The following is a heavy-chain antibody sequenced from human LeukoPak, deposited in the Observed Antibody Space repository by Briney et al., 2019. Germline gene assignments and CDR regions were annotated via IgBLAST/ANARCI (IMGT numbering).Heavy chain of an antibody. CDR1: GDSFTSYG. V-gene: IGHV1-18*01. J-gene: IGHJ4*02. CDR2: ISAYNGNT. CDR3: ARALISRSGGYFDY. D-gene: IGHD3-3*01. Sequence: GASVKVSCKASGDSFTSYGISWVRQAPGQGLEGMVWISAYNGNTNFAQKLQGRVTMTTDTSTSTAYMELRSLRSDDTAVYYCARALISRSGGYFDYWGQGTLVSVSS.